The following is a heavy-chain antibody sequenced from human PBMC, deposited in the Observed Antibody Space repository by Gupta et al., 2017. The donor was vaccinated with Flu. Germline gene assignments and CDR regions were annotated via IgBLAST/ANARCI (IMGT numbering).Heavy chain of an antibody. CDR3: ARVSNDNYYYYGMDV. J-gene: IGHJ6*02. Sequence: MSWVSQAPGKGLEVVANIKQNGSENYYVESVKGRFTISRDNAKNSLYLQMNSLRAEDTAVYYCARVSNDNYYYYGMDVWGQGTTVTVSS. V-gene: IGHV3-7*01. CDR2: IKQNGSEN. D-gene: IGHD4-4*01.